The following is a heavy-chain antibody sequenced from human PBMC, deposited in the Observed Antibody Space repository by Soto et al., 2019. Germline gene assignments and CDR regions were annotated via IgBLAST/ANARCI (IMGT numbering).Heavy chain of an antibody. CDR3: VREDDGGDRDYYGLDV. J-gene: IGHJ6*02. D-gene: IGHD2-21*02. V-gene: IGHV4-59*04. Sequence: SETLSLTCSFSGDSVTSHYLTWIRQSPERGLEWIGYIHYSGSVYYNPSLQSRLSMSVDTSKNLFSLKLASVTAADTAVYFCVREDDGGDRDYYGLDVWGQGTTVTVSS. CDR1: GDSVTSHY. CDR2: IHYSGSV.